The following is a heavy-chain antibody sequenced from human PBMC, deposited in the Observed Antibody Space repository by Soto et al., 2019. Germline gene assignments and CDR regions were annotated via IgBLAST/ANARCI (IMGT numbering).Heavy chain of an antibody. J-gene: IGHJ6*02. Sequence: QVQLVQSGGEVKKPGASVKVSCKTSGYSLTTYGISWVRQAPGQGLEWMGWISAYNGNTNYAQKLQDRVTMTTDTSTSTAYMELRSLRSDDTAVYYCAREGLAPYYYYGMDVWGQGSTVTVSS. CDR3: AREGLAPYYYYGMDV. CDR1: GYSLTTYG. CDR2: ISAYNGNT. V-gene: IGHV1-18*01.